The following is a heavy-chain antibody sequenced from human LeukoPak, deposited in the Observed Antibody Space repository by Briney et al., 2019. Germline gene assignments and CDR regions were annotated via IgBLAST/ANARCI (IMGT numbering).Heavy chain of an antibody. V-gene: IGHV4-34*01. D-gene: IGHD3-22*01. Sequence: SETLSLTRAVYGGSFSGYYWSWIRQPPGKGLEWIGEINHSGSTNYNPSLKSRVTMSVDTSKNQFSLKLNSVTAADTAVYYCARLYYYDGSGSRYYFDCWGQGTLVTVSS. CDR1: GGSFSGYY. J-gene: IGHJ4*02. CDR3: ARLYYYDGSGSRYYFDC. CDR2: INHSGST.